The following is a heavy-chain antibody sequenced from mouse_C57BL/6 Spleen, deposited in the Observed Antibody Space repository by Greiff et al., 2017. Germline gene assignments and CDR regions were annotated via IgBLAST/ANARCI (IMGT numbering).Heavy chain of an antibody. Sequence: QVQLKQSGAELVRPGASVKLSCKASGYTFTDYYINWVKQRPGQGLEWIARIYPGSGNTYYNEKFKGKATLTAEKSSSTAYMQLSSLTSEDSAVYFCARRGPYSAMDYWGQGTSVTVSS. CDR2: IYPGSGNT. D-gene: IGHD2-12*01. CDR3: ARRGPYSAMDY. CDR1: GYTFTDYY. J-gene: IGHJ4*01. V-gene: IGHV1-76*01.